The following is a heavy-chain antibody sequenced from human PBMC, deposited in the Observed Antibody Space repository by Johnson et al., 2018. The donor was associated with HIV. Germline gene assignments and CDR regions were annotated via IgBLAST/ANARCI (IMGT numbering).Heavy chain of an antibody. D-gene: IGHD5-24*01. Sequence: VQLVESGGGLVQPGRSLRLSCAASGFTFDDYAMHWVRQAPGKGLEWVSGISWNSGSIGYADSVKGRFTISRDNSKNTLYLQMNSLRAEDTAVFYCARAYNDAFDIWGQGTVVIVSS. CDR1: GFTFDDYA. V-gene: IGHV3-9*01. CDR2: ISWNSGSI. CDR3: ARAYNDAFDI. J-gene: IGHJ3*02.